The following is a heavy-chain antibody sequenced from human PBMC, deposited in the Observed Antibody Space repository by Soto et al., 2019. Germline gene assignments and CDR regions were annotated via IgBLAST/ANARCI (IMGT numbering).Heavy chain of an antibody. Sequence: EEQLLESGGGLVQPGGSLRLSCAASGFSFAKYAMSWVRQAPGKGLEWVSAISGSVGITYYADSVKGRFTISRDNSKNTLYLQMKSPRVEDTAVYYCAKHPGYASSWYRWSTANWFDPWGQGTLVTVSS. CDR3: AKHPGYASSWYRWSTANWFDP. V-gene: IGHV3-23*01. CDR2: ISGSVGIT. J-gene: IGHJ5*02. CDR1: GFSFAKYA. D-gene: IGHD6-13*01.